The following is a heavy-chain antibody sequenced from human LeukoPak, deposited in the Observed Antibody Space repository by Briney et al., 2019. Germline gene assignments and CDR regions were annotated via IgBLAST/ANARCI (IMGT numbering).Heavy chain of an antibody. J-gene: IGHJ5*02. CDR1: GGTFSSYA. CDR3: ARGRRSTSPSSLNWFDP. V-gene: IGHV1-69*04. CDR2: IIPIFGIA. D-gene: IGHD2-2*01. Sequence: SVKVSCKASGGTFSSYAISWVRQAPGQGLEWMGRIIPIFGIANYAQKFQGRVTITADKSTSTAYMELSSLRSEDTAVYYCARGRRSTSPSSLNWFDPLGQGTLVTVSS.